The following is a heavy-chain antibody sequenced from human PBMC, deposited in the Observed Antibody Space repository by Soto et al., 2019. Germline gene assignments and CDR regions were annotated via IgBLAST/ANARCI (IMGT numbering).Heavy chain of an antibody. V-gene: IGHV4-61*01. D-gene: IGHD3-10*01. J-gene: IGHJ5*02. Sequence: QVRLQESGPGLVKPSETLSLTCSVSGDSVTSKNSYWIWLRQAPGKGLEWIGYLYNSGSTNYKPSLKSRVAISVDTSRNQFSLNLTSVTSADTAVYYCATLHPPGWIDPWGQGTLVTVSS. CDR3: ATLHPPGWIDP. CDR1: GDSVTSKNSY. CDR2: LYNSGST.